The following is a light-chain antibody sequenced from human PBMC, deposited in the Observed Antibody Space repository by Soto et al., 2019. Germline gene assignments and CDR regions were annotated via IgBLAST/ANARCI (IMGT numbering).Light chain of an antibody. CDR1: QSISNY. CDR3: QGSYGSPYT. Sequence: DIQMTQSPSSLSASVGDRVTISCRASQSISNYVNWYQQKPGEAPKLLIYGAFGLQSGVPSRFSGSGSGTDFALTISSLEPEDFATYYCQGSYGSPYTFVQGNKLEIK. V-gene: IGKV1-39*01. J-gene: IGKJ2*01. CDR2: GAF.